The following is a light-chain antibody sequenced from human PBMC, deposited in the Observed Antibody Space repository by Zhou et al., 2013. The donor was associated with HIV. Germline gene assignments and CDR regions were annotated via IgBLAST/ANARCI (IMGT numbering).Light chain of an antibody. CDR2: KAS. J-gene: IGKJ1*01. CDR3: QHYHDYWRT. CDR1: QNISHW. Sequence: DIQLTQSPLSLSSSVGDRVTITCRASQNISHWLAWYQQKPGKAPKLLIYKASGLESGVPSRFSGSGSGTEFTLTISSLQPEDFATYYCQHYHDYWRTFGQGTKVEIK. V-gene: IGKV1-5*03.